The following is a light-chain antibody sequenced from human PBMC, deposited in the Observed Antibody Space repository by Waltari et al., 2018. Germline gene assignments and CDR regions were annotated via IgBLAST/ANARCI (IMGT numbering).Light chain of an antibody. J-gene: IGKJ2*01. CDR1: QNVDRE. V-gene: IGKV3-11*01. CDR3: LQRYSWPRT. CDR2: DVS. Sequence: EIVLTKSPATLSLSPGESATFSCRASQNVDRELAWYQHKPGQPPRLVIYDVSDRATGIPARFSGGGSGTDFTLSISRLEPEDLAVYYCLQRYSWPRTFGQGTKLE.